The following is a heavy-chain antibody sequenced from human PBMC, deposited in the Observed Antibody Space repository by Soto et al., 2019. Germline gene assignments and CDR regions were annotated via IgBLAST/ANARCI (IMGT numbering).Heavy chain of an antibody. V-gene: IGHV3-74*01. CDR3: ARGPTGWYGYDY. J-gene: IGHJ4*02. D-gene: IGHD6-19*01. CDR2: ISRDGSTT. CDR1: GFSFSTSW. Sequence: EVQLVESGGGLIQPGGSLRLSCTASGFSFSTSWMHWVRQAPGKGLVWVARISRDGSTTNYADSVRGRFTVSRDNARNTLYVQMNSLMAEDTALYYCARGPTGWYGYDYWGQGTLVTVSS.